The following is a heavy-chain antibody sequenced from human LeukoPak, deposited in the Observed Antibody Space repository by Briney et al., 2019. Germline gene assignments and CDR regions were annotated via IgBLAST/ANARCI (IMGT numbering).Heavy chain of an antibody. V-gene: IGHV4-39*01. Sequence: PSETLSLTCTVSGGSISSSSYYWGWIRQPPGKGLEWIGSIYYSGSTYYNPSLKGRVTISVDTSKNQFSLKLSSVTAADTAVYYCARHPYGDYVSIWFDPWGQGTLVTVSS. CDR2: IYYSGST. D-gene: IGHD4-17*01. CDR1: GGSISSSSYY. J-gene: IGHJ5*02. CDR3: ARHPYGDYVSIWFDP.